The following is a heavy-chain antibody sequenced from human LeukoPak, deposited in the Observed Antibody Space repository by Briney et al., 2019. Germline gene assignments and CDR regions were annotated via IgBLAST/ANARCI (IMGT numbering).Heavy chain of an antibody. CDR3: AKDTPLCYFDY. D-gene: IGHD3-16*01. CDR2: ISWNSGSI. J-gene: IGHJ4*02. CDR1: GFTFDDYA. V-gene: IGHV3-9*01. Sequence: GRSLRLSCAASGFTFDDYAMHWVRQASGKGLEWVSGISWNSGSIGYADSVKGRFTISRDNAKNSLYLQMNSLRADDTAVYYCAKDTPLCYFDYWGQGTLVTVSS.